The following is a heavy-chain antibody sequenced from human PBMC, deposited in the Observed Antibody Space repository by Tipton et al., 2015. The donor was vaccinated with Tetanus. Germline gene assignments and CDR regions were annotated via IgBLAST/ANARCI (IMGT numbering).Heavy chain of an antibody. Sequence: QVQLVQSGAEVKKPGSSVRASCKTSGGTFNSYAISWVRQAPGQGLERMGGIFPQFGTSNYAPKFQDRVTMTADTSTGTVYMDLSSLRSDDTAGYYCGRPDRYCSGGSCYLALDYWGQGTLIAVSS. J-gene: IGHJ4*02. CDR3: GRPDRYCSGGSCYLALDY. V-gene: IGHV1-69*06. CDR1: GGTFNSYA. CDR2: IFPQFGTS. D-gene: IGHD2-15*01.